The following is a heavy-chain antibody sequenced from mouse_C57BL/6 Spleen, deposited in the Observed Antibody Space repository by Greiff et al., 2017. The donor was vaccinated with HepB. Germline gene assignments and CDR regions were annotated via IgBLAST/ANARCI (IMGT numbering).Heavy chain of an antibody. V-gene: IGHV1-85*01. CDR3: ARSLGGFDY. Sequence: VKLVESGPELVKPGASVKLSCKASGYTFTSYDINWVKQRPGQGLEWIGWIYPRDGSTKYTEKFKGKATLTVDTSSSTAYLELHSLTSEDSAVDFCARSLGGFDYWGQGTTLTVSA. D-gene: IGHD4-1*01. CDR1: GYTFTSYD. CDR2: IYPRDGST. J-gene: IGHJ2*01.